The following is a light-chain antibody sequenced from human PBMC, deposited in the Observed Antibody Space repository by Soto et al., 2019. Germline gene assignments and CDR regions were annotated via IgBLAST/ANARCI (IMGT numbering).Light chain of an antibody. Sequence: MTQSPSSLSASVGDTVTITCRASQGISNYLAWYQQKPGQVPNLLIYAASTLQSGVPSRFSGSGSGTDFTLTISSLRPEDVATYCCQKYNHAPRTFGQGTKVEI. CDR2: AAS. V-gene: IGKV1-27*01. CDR3: QKYNHAPRT. J-gene: IGKJ1*01. CDR1: QGISNY.